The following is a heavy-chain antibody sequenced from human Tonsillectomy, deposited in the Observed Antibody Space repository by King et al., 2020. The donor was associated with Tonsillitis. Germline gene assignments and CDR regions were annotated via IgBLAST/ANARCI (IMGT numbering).Heavy chain of an antibody. D-gene: IGHD3-22*01. CDR2: ICGYNGNT. J-gene: IGHJ4*02. Sequence: VQLVESGAEVKKPGASVKVSCKASGYTFTSYGISWVRQAPGQGLEWMGGICGYNGNTHYEQKLQGRVTMTTDTSTSTAYMELRSLRSDDTAVYYCARANGYYSFDYWGQGTLVTVSS. CDR3: ARANGYYSFDY. V-gene: IGHV1-18*04. CDR1: GYTFTSYG.